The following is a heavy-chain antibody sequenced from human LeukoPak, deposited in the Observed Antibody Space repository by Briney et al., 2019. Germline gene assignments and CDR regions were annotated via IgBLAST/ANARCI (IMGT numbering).Heavy chain of an antibody. D-gene: IGHD3-3*01. J-gene: IGHJ3*02. Sequence: PGGSLRLSCAASGFTFSKYAMSWVRQAPGKGLEWVSAFSGSGGSTHYADSVKGRFTISRDNSKNTLYLQMNSLRAEDTAVYYCAKLAAPQLEWLSYDAFDIWGQGTMVTVSS. CDR1: GFTFSKYA. CDR3: AKLAAPQLEWLSYDAFDI. V-gene: IGHV3-23*01. CDR2: FSGSGGST.